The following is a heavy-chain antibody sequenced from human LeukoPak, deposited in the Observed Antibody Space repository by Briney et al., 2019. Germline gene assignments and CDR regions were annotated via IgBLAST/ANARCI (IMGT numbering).Heavy chain of an antibody. Sequence: GRSLRLSCAASGFTFSSYGMHWVRQAPGKGLEWVAVIWYDRSNKYYADSVKGRFTISRDNFKNTLYLQMNSLRVEDTAVYYCARPAVAGLRAGGYDYWGQGTLVTVSS. D-gene: IGHD6-19*01. CDR1: GFTFSSYG. CDR2: IWYDRSNK. J-gene: IGHJ4*02. V-gene: IGHV3-33*01. CDR3: ARPAVAGLRAGGYDY.